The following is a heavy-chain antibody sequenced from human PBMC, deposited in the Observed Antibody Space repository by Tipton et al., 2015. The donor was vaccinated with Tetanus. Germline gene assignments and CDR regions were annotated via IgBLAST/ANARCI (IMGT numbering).Heavy chain of an antibody. Sequence: QVQLVQSGAEVKKPGASVKVSCKASGYTFTSYGLNWVRKAAGRGFEWMGWLNPKSGSAAYAPRFQGRVTMTTNTSITTAFMEVASLTYEDTAVYYCASGSSIRYGLDVWGHGTSVTVSS. CDR2: LNPKSGSA. CDR1: GYTFTSYG. J-gene: IGHJ6*02. D-gene: IGHD2-2*01. CDR3: ASGSSIRYGLDV. V-gene: IGHV1-8*02.